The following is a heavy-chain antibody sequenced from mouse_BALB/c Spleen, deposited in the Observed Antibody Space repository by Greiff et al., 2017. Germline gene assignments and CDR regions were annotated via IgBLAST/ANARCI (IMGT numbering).Heavy chain of an antibody. Sequence: EVQLVESGPGLVKPSQSLSLTCSVTGYSITSGYYWNWIRQFPGNKLEWMGYISYDGSNNYNPSLKNRISITRDTSKNQFFLKLNSVTTEDTATYYCARIYDGYYGSFDYWGQGTTLTVSS. J-gene: IGHJ2*01. D-gene: IGHD2-3*01. CDR1: GYSITSGYY. CDR2: ISYDGSN. V-gene: IGHV3-6*02. CDR3: ARIYDGYYGSFDY.